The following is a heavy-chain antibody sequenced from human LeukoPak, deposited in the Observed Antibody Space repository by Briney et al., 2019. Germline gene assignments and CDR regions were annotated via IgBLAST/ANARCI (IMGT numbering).Heavy chain of an antibody. J-gene: IGHJ4*02. CDR2: INPNSGGT. V-gene: IGHV1-2*02. CDR1: GYTFTSYG. CDR3: ARVGRGYSYYFDY. Sequence: GASVKVSCKASGYTFTSYGISWVRQAPGQGLEWMGWINPNSGGTNYAQKFQGRVTMTRDTSISTAYMELSRLRSDDTAVYYCARVGRGYSYYFDYWGRGTLVTVSS. D-gene: IGHD5-18*01.